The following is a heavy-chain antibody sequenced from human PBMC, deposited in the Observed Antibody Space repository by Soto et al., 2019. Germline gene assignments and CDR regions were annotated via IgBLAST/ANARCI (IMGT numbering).Heavy chain of an antibody. D-gene: IGHD3-3*01. CDR3: AKATLRVVHPLVFDY. J-gene: IGHJ4*02. CDR1: GFSFSSYE. Sequence: SLRLSCAVSGFSFSSYEMKWVRQAPGKGLEWISYISSSGDRIYYADSVKGRFVISRDNSKNTLYLQMNSLRAEDTAIYYCAKATLRVVHPLVFDYWGQGSLVTVSS. CDR2: ISSSGDRI. V-gene: IGHV3-48*03.